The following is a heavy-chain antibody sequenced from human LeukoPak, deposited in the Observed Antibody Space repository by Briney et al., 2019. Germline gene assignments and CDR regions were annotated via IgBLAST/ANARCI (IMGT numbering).Heavy chain of an antibody. CDR2: INPNSGGT. Sequence: ASVKVSCKASGYTFTGYYMHWVRQAPGQGLEWMGRINPNSGGTNYAQKFQGRVTMTRDTSISTAYMELSRLRSDDTAVYYCASFYCSGGSYYSQGIDYWGQGTLVTVSS. D-gene: IGHD2-15*01. V-gene: IGHV1-2*06. J-gene: IGHJ4*02. CDR3: ASFYCSGGSYYSQGIDY. CDR1: GYTFTGYY.